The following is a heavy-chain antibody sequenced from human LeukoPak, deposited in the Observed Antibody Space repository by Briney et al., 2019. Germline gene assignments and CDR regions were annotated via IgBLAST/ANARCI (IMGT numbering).Heavy chain of an antibody. Sequence: SETLSLTCTVSGGSINSYYWSWIRQPPGKGLEWIGYIYYSGSTNYNPSLKSRVTISVDTSKNQFSLKLSSVTAADTAVYYCARAGEYDRYAFDIWGQGTMVTVSS. CDR1: GGSINSYY. V-gene: IGHV4-59*01. J-gene: IGHJ3*02. D-gene: IGHD3-22*01. CDR2: IYYSGST. CDR3: ARAGEYDRYAFDI.